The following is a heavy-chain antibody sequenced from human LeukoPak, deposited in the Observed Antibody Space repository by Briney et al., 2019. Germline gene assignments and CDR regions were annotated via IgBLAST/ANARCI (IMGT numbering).Heavy chain of an antibody. CDR3: ARAAYSYGYGGFDP. D-gene: IGHD5-18*01. J-gene: IGHJ5*02. Sequence: PGRSLRLYCAASGFTFSSYAMHWVRQAPGKGLEWVAVISYDGSNKYYADSVKGRFTISRDNSKNTLYLQMNSLRAEDTAVYYCARAAYSYGYGGFDPWGQGTLVTVSS. CDR2: ISYDGSNK. V-gene: IGHV3-30*04. CDR1: GFTFSSYA.